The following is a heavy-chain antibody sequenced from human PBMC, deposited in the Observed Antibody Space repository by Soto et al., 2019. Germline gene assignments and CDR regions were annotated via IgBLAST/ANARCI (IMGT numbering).Heavy chain of an antibody. CDR3: ARVWRSYGDRTYYFDY. J-gene: IGHJ4*02. CDR2: INHSGST. Sequence: SETLSLTCAVYGGSFSGYYWSWIRQPPRKGLEWIGEINHSGSTNYNPSLKTRVTISVDTSKNQFSLKLSSVTAAETAVYYCARVWRSYGDRTYYFDYWGQGTLVTVSS. D-gene: IGHD5-18*01. V-gene: IGHV4-34*01. CDR1: GGSFSGYY.